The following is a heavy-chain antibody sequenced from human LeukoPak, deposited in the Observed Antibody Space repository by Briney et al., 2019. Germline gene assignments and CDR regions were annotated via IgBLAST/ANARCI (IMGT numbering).Heavy chain of an antibody. D-gene: IGHD2-15*01. J-gene: IGHJ4*02. CDR2: ISTSSSYI. Sequence: PGGSLRLSCAASGFAFSSYSMNWVRQAPGKGLEWVSSISTSSSYIYYADSMKGRFTISRDNAKNSLYLQMNSLRAEDTAVYYCVRDRDRYCSGGSCLPDYWGQGTLVTVSS. CDR3: VRDRDRYCSGGSCLPDY. V-gene: IGHV3-21*01. CDR1: GFAFSSYS.